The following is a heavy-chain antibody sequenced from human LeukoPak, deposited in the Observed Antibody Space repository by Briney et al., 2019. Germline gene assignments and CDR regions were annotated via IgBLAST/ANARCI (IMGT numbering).Heavy chain of an antibody. J-gene: IGHJ5*01. V-gene: IGHV4-39*01. CDR1: AGSFISSSHH. CDR2: VYYGRTT. D-gene: IGHD5-12*01. CDR3: VRHDGRGGATMGAFDS. Sequence: PSESLSLTCTVSAGSFISSSHHWGWMRRSPGKGLEWIGSVYYGRTTYYNPSLDGRVTVSLDTSANQFSLQLNSVTAADTAVYYCVRHDGRGGATMGAFDSWGQGSLVTVSS.